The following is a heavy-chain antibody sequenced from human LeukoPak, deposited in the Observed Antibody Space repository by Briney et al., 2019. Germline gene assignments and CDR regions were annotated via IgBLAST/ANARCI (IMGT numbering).Heavy chain of an antibody. D-gene: IGHD3-10*01. Sequence: GSSVKVSCKASGGTFSSYAISWVRQAPGQGLEWMGRIIPILGIANYAQKFQGRVTITADKSTSTAYMELSSLRSEDTAVYYCARDETTMVRGESWGQGTLVTVSS. J-gene: IGHJ5*02. CDR2: IIPILGIA. CDR3: ARDETTMVRGES. V-gene: IGHV1-69*04. CDR1: GGTFSSYA.